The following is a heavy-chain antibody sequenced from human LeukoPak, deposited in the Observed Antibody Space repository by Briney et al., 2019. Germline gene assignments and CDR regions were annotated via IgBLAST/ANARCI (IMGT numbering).Heavy chain of an antibody. D-gene: IGHD3-3*01. CDR2: INPNSGGT. CDR1: GYTFTGYY. V-gene: IGHV1-2*02. Sequence: SVTDSLKSSGYTFTGYYMHWVRQAPGQGLAWMGWINPNSGGTNYAQKFQGRVTMTRDTSISTAYMELSRLRSDDTAVYYCARGRGDNWFDPWGQGTLVTVSS. CDR3: ARGRGDNWFDP. J-gene: IGHJ5*02.